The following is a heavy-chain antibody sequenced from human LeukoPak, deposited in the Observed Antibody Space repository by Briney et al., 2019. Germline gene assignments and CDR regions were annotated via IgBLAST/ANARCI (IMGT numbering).Heavy chain of an antibody. Sequence: GGSLRLSCAASGFTFSSYVMSWVRQAPGKGLEWVSAITGSGDNTYYADSVKGRFTISRDNSKNTLYLQMDTLRPDDTAVYYCARDPRRGAPDYFDYWGQGTLVTVST. CDR2: ITGSGDNT. J-gene: IGHJ4*02. CDR3: ARDPRRGAPDYFDY. CDR1: GFTFSSYV. V-gene: IGHV3-23*01. D-gene: IGHD3-16*01.